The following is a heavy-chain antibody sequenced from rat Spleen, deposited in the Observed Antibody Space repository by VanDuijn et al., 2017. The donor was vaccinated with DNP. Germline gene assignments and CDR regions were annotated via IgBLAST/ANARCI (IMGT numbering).Heavy chain of an antibody. D-gene: IGHD1-11*01. J-gene: IGHJ3*01. Sequence: EVQLQESGPGLVKPSQSLSLTCSVTGYSITSSYRWNWIRKFPGNNMEWMGYMNYSGGTGYNPSLKSRITITRDPSKNQFFLHLNSVTTEDTATYYCARSPLTTEGIVPFAYWGQGTLVTVSS. V-gene: IGHV3-1*01. CDR3: ARSPLTTEGIVPFAY. CDR2: MNYSGGT. CDR1: GYSITSSY.